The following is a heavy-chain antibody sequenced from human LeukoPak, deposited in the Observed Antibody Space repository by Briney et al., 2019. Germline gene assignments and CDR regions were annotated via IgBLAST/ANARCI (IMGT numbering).Heavy chain of an antibody. CDR3: ARYDFWSGYCLDY. J-gene: IGHJ4*02. CDR2: INHSGST. D-gene: IGHD3-3*01. Sequence: SETLSLTCAVYGGSFSGYYWSWLRQPPGKGLEWIGEINHSGSTNYNPSLKSRVTISVDTSKNQFSLKLSSVTAADTAVYYCARYDFWSGYCLDYWGQGTLVTVSS. V-gene: IGHV4-34*01. CDR1: GGSFSGYY.